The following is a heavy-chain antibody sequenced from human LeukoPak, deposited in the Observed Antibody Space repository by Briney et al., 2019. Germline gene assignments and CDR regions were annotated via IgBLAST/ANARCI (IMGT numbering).Heavy chain of an antibody. V-gene: IGHV4-34*01. Sequence: GSLRLSCAASGFTFDDYGMSWIRQPPGKGLEWIGEINHSGSTNYNPSLKSRVTISVDTSKNQFSLKLSSVTAADTAVYYCARGPLPLYWGQGTLVTVSS. J-gene: IGHJ4*02. CDR2: INHSGST. CDR3: ARGPLPLY. CDR1: GFTFDDYG.